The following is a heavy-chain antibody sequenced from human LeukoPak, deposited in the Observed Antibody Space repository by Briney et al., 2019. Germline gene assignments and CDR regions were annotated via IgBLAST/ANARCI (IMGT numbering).Heavy chain of an antibody. CDR1: GFTFSSSW. D-gene: IGHD1-26*01. CDR3: AREGGGGSYYSPTGFDY. V-gene: IGHV3-7*01. CDR2: IKQDGSEK. Sequence: PGGSLRLSCAASGFTFSSSWMSWVRQAPGKGLEWVANIKQDGSEKYYVDSVKGRFTISRDNAMNSLSLQMNSLRAEDTAVYYCAREGGGGSYYSPTGFDYWGQGTLVTVSS. J-gene: IGHJ4*02.